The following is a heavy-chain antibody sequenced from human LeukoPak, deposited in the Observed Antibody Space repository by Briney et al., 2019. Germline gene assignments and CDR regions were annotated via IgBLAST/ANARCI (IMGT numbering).Heavy chain of an antibody. J-gene: IGHJ3*02. D-gene: IGHD6-19*01. V-gene: IGHV3-23*01. Sequence: GGSLRLSCAASGFTFSTYAMSWVRQAPGKGLEWVSSISADGAGRYYADSVKGRFIISRDNSRNTLYMQMISLRAEDTAVYYCARDRGHIAVAGYDAFDIWGQGTMVTVSS. CDR2: ISADGAGR. CDR3: ARDRGHIAVAGYDAFDI. CDR1: GFTFSTYA.